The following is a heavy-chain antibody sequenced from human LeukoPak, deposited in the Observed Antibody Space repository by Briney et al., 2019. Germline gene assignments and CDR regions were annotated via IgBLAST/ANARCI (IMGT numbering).Heavy chain of an antibody. Sequence: SETLSLTCTVSGGSISSYYWSWIRQPAGKGLEWIGRIYTSGSISYNPSLKSRVTMSLDTSKNQFSLKLSSVTAADTAVYYCARTDTAMEPYYFDYWGQGTLVTVSS. CDR2: IYTSGSI. CDR3: ARTDTAMEPYYFDY. CDR1: GGSISSYY. J-gene: IGHJ4*02. D-gene: IGHD5-18*01. V-gene: IGHV4-4*07.